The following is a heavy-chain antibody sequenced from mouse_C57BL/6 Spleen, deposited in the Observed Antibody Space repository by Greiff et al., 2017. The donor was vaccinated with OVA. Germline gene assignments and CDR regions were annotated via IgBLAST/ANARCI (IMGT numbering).Heavy chain of an antibody. CDR2: ISSGSSTI. CDR3: ARLDGSAWFAY. J-gene: IGHJ3*01. Sequence: EVQLVESGGGLVKPGGSLKLSCAASGFTFSDYGMHWVRQAPEKGLEWVAYISSGSSTIYYADTVKGRFTISRDNAKNTLFLQMTSLRSEDTAMYYCARLDGSAWFAYWGQGTLVTVSA. V-gene: IGHV5-17*01. CDR1: GFTFSDYG. D-gene: IGHD1-1*01.